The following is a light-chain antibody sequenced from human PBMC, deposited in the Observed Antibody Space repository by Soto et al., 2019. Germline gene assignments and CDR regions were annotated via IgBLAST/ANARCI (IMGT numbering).Light chain of an antibody. CDR3: AAWDDSLRRV. J-gene: IGLJ3*02. Sequence: QSVVTQPPSASGTPGQRATISCSGSTSNIGSHYVYWYYQVPGTAPKVLIYRNDQRPSGVPDRFSGSKSGTSASLAISGLRSEDEAYYYCAAWDDSLRRVFGGGTKVTVL. V-gene: IGLV1-47*01. CDR2: RND. CDR1: TSNIGSHY.